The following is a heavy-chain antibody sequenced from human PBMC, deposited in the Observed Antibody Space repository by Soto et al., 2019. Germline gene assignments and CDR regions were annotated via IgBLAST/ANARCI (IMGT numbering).Heavy chain of an antibody. CDR2: INHSGST. V-gene: IGHV4-34*01. CDR1: GGSFSGYY. J-gene: IGHJ4*02. CDR3: TDGMWSNDY. Sequence: QVQLQQWGAGLLKPSETLSLTCAVYGGSFSGYYWTWIRQPPGKGLEWIGEINHSGSTHYNPSLKSRVTISVDTSKNQFSLKLSSVTAADTAVYYCTDGMWSNDYWGQGTLVTVSS. D-gene: IGHD1-26*01.